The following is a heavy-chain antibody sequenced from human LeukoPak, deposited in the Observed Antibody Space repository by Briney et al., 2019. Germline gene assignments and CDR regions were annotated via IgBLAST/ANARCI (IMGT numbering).Heavy chain of an antibody. CDR2: INSNGGST. CDR3: VRGWWGTDYGWTNWFDP. D-gene: IGHD4-17*01. Sequence: ASVKVSCKASRYTFTSYYMNWVRQAPGQGLEWMGKINSNGGSTNYAQKFQGRVNMTRATSRSTVYMELSRLRSEDTAVYYCVRGWWGTDYGWTNWFDPWGQGTLVTVSS. CDR1: RYTFTSYY. J-gene: IGHJ5*02. V-gene: IGHV1-46*01.